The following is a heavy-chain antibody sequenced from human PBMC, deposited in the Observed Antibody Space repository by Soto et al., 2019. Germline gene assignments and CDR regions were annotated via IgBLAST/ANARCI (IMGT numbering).Heavy chain of an antibody. J-gene: IGHJ4*02. V-gene: IGHV5-51*01. Sequence: GESLKISCKGSGYSFTSYWIGWVRQMPRKGLEWMGIIYPGDSDTRYSPSFQGQVTISADKSISTAYLQWSSLKASDTAMYYCARLLSISSSSWSGLDYWGQGSLVPVSS. CDR2: IYPGDSDT. CDR3: ARLLSISSSSWSGLDY. D-gene: IGHD6-13*01. CDR1: GYSFTSYW.